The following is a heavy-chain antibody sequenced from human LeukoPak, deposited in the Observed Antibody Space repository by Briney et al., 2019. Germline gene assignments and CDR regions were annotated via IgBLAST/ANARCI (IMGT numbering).Heavy chain of an antibody. J-gene: IGHJ3*02. Sequence: GGSLRLSCAASGFTISSFSMNWDRQAPGKGLEWVSSISSSSSYIYYADSVKGGFTISRHNAKNSLYLQMNSLRAEDTAVYYCARVMYYYDSSGYRGDAFDIWGQGTMVTVSS. D-gene: IGHD3-22*01. V-gene: IGHV3-21*01. CDR2: ISSSSSYI. CDR3: ARVMYYYDSSGYRGDAFDI. CDR1: GFTISSFS.